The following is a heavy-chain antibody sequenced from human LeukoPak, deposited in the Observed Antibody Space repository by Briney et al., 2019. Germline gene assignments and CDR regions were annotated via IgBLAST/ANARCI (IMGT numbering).Heavy chain of an antibody. V-gene: IGHV4-59*01. D-gene: IGHD1-26*01. CDR3: ARGEGAVTP. CDR2: IHYSGST. Sequence: SETLSLTCTVSTGSISTYYWTWIRQAPGKGLEWIGYIHYSGSTNYNPSLKSRVTISVDTSNNQFSLRLSSLTAADTAVYYCARGEGAVTPWGQGTLVTVSS. CDR1: TGSISTYY. J-gene: IGHJ4*02.